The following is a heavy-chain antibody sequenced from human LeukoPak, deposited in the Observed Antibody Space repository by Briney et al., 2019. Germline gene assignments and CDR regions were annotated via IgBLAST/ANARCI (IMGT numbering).Heavy chain of an antibody. CDR1: GGSISSAGYY. Sequence: SQTLSLTCTVSGGSISSAGYYWSWIRQPPGKGLEWIGYIYHSGSTYYNPSLKSRVTISVDRSKNQFSLKLSSVTAADTAVYYCARFRVGAVFDYWGQGTLVTVSS. CDR3: ARFRVGAVFDY. CDR2: IYHSGST. D-gene: IGHD1-26*01. J-gene: IGHJ4*02. V-gene: IGHV4-30-2*01.